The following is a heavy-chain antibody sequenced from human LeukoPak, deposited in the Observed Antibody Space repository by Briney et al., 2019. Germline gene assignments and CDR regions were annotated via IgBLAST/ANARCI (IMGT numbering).Heavy chain of an antibody. CDR2: VSGGDPTT. CDR1: DFSFTTYA. V-gene: IGHV3-23*01. CDR3: AKGEGEDFDWLLSFDY. Sequence: PGGSLRLSCAASDFSFTTYAMGWVRQAPGRGLEWVSSVSGGDPTTYYSDSVKGRFTISRDNSKNTLYLQMNSLRAEDTAVYYCAKGEGEDFDWLLSFDYWGQGTLVTVSS. D-gene: IGHD3-9*01. J-gene: IGHJ4*02.